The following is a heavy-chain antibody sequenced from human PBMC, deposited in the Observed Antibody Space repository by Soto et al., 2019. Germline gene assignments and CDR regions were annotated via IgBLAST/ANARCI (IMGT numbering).Heavy chain of an antibody. V-gene: IGHV3-23*01. Sequence: EVQLLESGGGLVQPGGSLRLSCAASGFTFSSYAMSWVRQAPGKGLEWVSAISGSGGSTYYADSVKGRFTISRDNSKNPLYLQMNSLRAEDTAVYYCAKDRISGGSSGERTYYFDYWGQGTLVTVSS. CDR3: AKDRISGGSSGERTYYFDY. CDR2: ISGSGGST. CDR1: GFTFSSYA. J-gene: IGHJ4*02. D-gene: IGHD6-19*01.